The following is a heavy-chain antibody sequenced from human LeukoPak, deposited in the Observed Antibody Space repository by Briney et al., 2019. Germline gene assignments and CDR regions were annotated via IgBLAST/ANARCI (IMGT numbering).Heavy chain of an antibody. CDR3: AKSISSLSGTFDY. Sequence: GGSLRLSCAASGFTFSGYAMSWVRQAPGKGLEWVSAISGSGGSTYYADSVKGRFTISRDNSKNTLYLQMNSLRAEDTAVYYCAKSISSLSGTFDYWGQGTLVTVSS. D-gene: IGHD3-10*01. V-gene: IGHV3-23*01. CDR2: ISGSGGST. CDR1: GFTFSGYA. J-gene: IGHJ4*02.